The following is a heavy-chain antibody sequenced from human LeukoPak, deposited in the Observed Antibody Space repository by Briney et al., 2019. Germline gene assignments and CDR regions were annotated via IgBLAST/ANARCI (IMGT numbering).Heavy chain of an antibody. CDR1: GFTFSSYS. CDR2: ISSSSSYI. CDR3: ARDNRFGELFNAFDI. Sequence: GGSLRLPCAASGFTFSSYSMNWVRQAPGKGVEWVSSISSSSSYIYYADSVEGRFTISRDNAKNSLYLQMNSLRYEDTAVYYCARDNRFGELFNAFDIWGQGTMVTVSS. D-gene: IGHD3-10*01. J-gene: IGHJ3*02. V-gene: IGHV3-21*01.